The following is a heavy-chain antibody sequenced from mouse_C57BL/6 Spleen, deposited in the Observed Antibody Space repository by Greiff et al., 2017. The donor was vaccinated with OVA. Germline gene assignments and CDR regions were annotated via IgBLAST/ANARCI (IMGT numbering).Heavy chain of an antibody. CDR1: GFNIKNTY. D-gene: IGHD1-1*01. CDR2: IDPANGNT. V-gene: IGHV14-3*01. J-gene: IGHJ3*01. CDR3: APPRANDNGSNPLAY. Sequence: VQLQQSVAELVRPGASVKLSCTASGFNIKNTYMHWVKQRPEQGLEWIGRIDPANGNTKYAPKFQGKATITADTSSNIVYMQLSSLTSEDTAIDYCAPPRANDNGSNPLAYWGQGTLVTVSA.